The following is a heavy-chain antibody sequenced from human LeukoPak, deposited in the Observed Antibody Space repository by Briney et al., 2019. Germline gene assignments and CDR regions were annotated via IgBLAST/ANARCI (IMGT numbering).Heavy chain of an antibody. CDR2: IYYTGST. CDR3: ARVIYYYYMDV. Sequence: PSETLSLTCTVSGGSISNYYWNWIRQPPGKGLEWIGSIYYTGSTYYSPSLKSRVTISVDTSKNHFSLKLSSVTAADTAVYYCARVIYYYYMDVWGKGTTVTVSS. J-gene: IGHJ6*03. V-gene: IGHV4-39*02. CDR1: GGSISNYY.